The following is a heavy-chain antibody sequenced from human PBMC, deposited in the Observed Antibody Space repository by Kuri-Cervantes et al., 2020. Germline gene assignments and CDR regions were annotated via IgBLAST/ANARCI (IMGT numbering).Heavy chain of an antibody. J-gene: IGHJ4*02. V-gene: IGHV4-34*01. Sequence: SETLSLTCAVYGGSFSGYYWSWIRQPPGKGLEWIGEINHSGSTNYNPSLKSRVTISVDTSKNQFSLKLSPVTAADTAVYYCVLPRRTGGGYSDYWGQGTLVTVSS. D-gene: IGHD5-12*01. CDR2: INHSGST. CDR3: VLPRRTGGGYSDY. CDR1: GGSFSGYY.